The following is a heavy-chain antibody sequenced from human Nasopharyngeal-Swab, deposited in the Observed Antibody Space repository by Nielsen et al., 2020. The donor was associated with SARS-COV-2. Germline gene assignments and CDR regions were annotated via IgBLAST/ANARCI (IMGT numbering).Heavy chain of an antibody. CDR1: GFTFSDYY. CDR3: AKDLQKWLVLGGYYYYNMDV. V-gene: IGHV3-11*01. J-gene: IGHJ6*02. D-gene: IGHD6-19*01. CDR2: ISSSGSTI. Sequence: GGSLRLSCAASGFTFSDYYMSWIRQAPGKGLEWVSYISSSGSTIYYADSVKGRFTISRDNAKNSLYLQMNSLKAEDTAVYYCAKDLQKWLVLGGYYYYNMDVWSQGTTVTVSS.